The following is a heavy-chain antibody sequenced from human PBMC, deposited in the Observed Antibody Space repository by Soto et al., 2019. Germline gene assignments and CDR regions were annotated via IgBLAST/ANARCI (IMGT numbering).Heavy chain of an antibody. CDR2: IKQDGSEK. Sequence: GGSRRLSCAASGFAFSSYWMSWVRQAPGKGLEWVANIKQDGSEKYYVDSVKGRFTISRDNAKNSLYLQMNSLRAEDTAVYYCARDKYSSSYRYYYYYYMDVWGKGTTVTVSS. CDR3: ARDKYSSSYRYYYYYYMDV. J-gene: IGHJ6*03. D-gene: IGHD6-13*01. V-gene: IGHV3-7*01. CDR1: GFAFSSYW.